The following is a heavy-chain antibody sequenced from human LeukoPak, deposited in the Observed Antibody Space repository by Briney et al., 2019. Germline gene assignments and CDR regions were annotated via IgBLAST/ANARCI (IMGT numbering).Heavy chain of an antibody. CDR1: RFTFSSYS. J-gene: IGHJ6*03. D-gene: IGHD1-26*01. CDR3: ARDPYSGSYGNYYYYFMDV. V-gene: IGHV3-21*01. Sequence: NPGGSLRLSCAASRFTFSSYSMNWVRQAPGKGLEWVSSITSGSSYIYYADSVKGRFTISRDNAKNSLYLQMNSLRAEDTAVYYCARDPYSGSYGNYYYYFMDVWGKGTTVTISS. CDR2: ITSGSSYI.